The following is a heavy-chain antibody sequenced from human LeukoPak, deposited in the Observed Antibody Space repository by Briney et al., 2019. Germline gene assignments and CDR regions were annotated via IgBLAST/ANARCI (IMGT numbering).Heavy chain of an antibody. CDR1: GYTFNTYG. D-gene: IGHD2-15*01. J-gene: IGHJ4*02. V-gene: IGHV1-18*01. CDR2: ISAYNGNT. Sequence: RALVKVSCKASGYTFNTYGISWVRQAPGQGLEWMGWISAYNGNTNYAQKFQGRVTMTRDTSISTAYMELSRLRSDDTAVYYCARDQDCSGGSCYYFDYWGQGTLVTVSS. CDR3: ARDQDCSGGSCYYFDY.